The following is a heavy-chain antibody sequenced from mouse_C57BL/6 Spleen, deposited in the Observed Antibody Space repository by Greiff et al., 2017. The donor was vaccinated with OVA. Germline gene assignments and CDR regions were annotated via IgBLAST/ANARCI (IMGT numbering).Heavy chain of an antibody. Sequence: VKLVESGPGLVAPSQSLSITCTVSGFSLTSYGVHWVRQPPGKGLEWLVVIWSDGSTTYNSALKSRLSISKDNSKSQVFLKMNSLQTDDTAMYYCARHEGYLNYYAMDYWGQGTSVTVSS. CDR2: IWSDGST. V-gene: IGHV2-6-1*01. J-gene: IGHJ4*01. CDR3: ARHEGYLNYYAMDY. CDR1: GFSLTSYG. D-gene: IGHD2-3*01.